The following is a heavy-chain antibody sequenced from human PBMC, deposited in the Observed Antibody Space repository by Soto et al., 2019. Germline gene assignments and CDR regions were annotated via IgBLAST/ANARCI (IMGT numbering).Heavy chain of an antibody. CDR3: ARDRGYYDSSGHNWFDP. Sequence: SVKVSCKASGYTFTSYGISWVRQAPGQGLEWMGWISAYNGNTNYAQKLQGRVTMTTDTSTSTAYMELRSLRSDDTAVYYCARDRGYYDSSGHNWFDPWGQGTLVTVSS. CDR1: GYTFTSYG. J-gene: IGHJ5*02. V-gene: IGHV1-18*04. D-gene: IGHD3-22*01. CDR2: ISAYNGNT.